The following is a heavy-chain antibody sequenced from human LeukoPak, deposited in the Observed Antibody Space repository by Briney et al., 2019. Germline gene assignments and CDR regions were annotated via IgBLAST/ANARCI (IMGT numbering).Heavy chain of an antibody. CDR1: GYTFTGYY. CDR2: INPNSGGT. D-gene: IGHD4-23*01. Sequence: GASVKVSCKASGYTFTGYYMHWVRQAPGQGLEWMGWINPNSGGTNYAQKFQGRVTMTRDTSISTAYMELSRLRSDDTAVYYCARSQFDYGGNSGMDVWGKGTTVTVSS. J-gene: IGHJ6*04. V-gene: IGHV1-2*02. CDR3: ARSQFDYGGNSGMDV.